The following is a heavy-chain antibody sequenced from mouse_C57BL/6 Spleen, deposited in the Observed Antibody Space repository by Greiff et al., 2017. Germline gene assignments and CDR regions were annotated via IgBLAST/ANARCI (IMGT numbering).Heavy chain of an antibody. Sequence: DVQLVESGGGLVKPGGSLKLSCAASGFTFSSYTMSWVRQTPEKRLEWVATISGGGGNTYYPDSVKGRFTISRDNAKNTLYLQMSSLRSEDTALYYCASSSTTVVATPFAYWGQGTLVTVSA. CDR2: ISGGGGNT. V-gene: IGHV5-9*01. J-gene: IGHJ3*01. CDR1: GFTFSSYT. CDR3: ASSSTTVVATPFAY. D-gene: IGHD1-1*01.